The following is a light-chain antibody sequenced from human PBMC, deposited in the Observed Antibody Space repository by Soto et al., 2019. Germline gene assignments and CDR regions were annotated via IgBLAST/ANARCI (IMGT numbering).Light chain of an antibody. CDR1: QSLLHSNGYNY. CDR2: LGS. J-gene: IGKJ4*01. CDR3: MQALQART. V-gene: IGKV2-28*01. Sequence: EIVMTQSPLSLPVTPGEPASISCRSSQSLLHSNGYNYLDWYLQKPGQSPQHLIYLGSNRASGVPERFSGSGSGTDFTLKISRVEAEDVGVYYCMQALQARTFGGGPKVEIK.